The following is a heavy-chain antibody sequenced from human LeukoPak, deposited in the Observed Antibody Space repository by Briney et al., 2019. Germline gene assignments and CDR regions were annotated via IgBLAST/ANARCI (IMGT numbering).Heavy chain of an antibody. Sequence: GGSLRLSCAASGFTFSNYAMSWVRQAPGKGLEWASSITDSGVSTYYADSVKGRFSISRDNYKNTLYLQMSSLRAEDTAVYYCARDPNGNYVGAFDFQRWGQGTLVTVSS. D-gene: IGHD4-17*01. CDR2: ITDSGVST. CDR3: ARDPNGNYVGAFDFQR. J-gene: IGHJ1*01. CDR1: GFTFSNYA. V-gene: IGHV3-23*01.